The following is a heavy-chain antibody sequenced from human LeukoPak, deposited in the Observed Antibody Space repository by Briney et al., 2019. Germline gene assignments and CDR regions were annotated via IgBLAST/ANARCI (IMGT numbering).Heavy chain of an antibody. CDR2: ISSSGSTI. D-gene: IGHD1-26*01. J-gene: IGHJ4*02. V-gene: IGHV3-48*04. Sequence: PGGSLRLSCAASGFTFSSYSMNWVRQAPGKGLEWVSYISSSGSTIYYADSVKGRFTISRDNAKNSLYLQMNSLRAEDTAVYYCARDYRGAFDYWGQGTLVTVSS. CDR1: GFTFSSYS. CDR3: ARDYRGAFDY.